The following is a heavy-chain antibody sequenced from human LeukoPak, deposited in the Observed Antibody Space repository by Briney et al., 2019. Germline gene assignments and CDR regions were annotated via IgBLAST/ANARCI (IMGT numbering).Heavy chain of an antibody. V-gene: IGHV3-21*01. CDR2: ISTSSIYI. CDR1: GFTFDDYT. Sequence: GGSLRLSCAASGFTFDDYTMHWVRHAPGKGLEWVSSISTSSIYIYYADSLKGRFTISRDNAKNSLYLQMSSLRAEDTATYYCARSLWFGDSNLDYWGQGTLVTVSS. D-gene: IGHD3-10*01. J-gene: IGHJ4*02. CDR3: ARSLWFGDSNLDY.